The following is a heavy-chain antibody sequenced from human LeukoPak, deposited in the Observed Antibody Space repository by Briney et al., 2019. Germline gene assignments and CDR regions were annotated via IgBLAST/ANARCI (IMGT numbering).Heavy chain of an antibody. J-gene: IGHJ6*03. V-gene: IGHV1-2*02. Sequence: ASVKVSCKASGYTFTGYYMHWVRQAPGQGLEWMGWINPNSGGTNYAQKFQGRVTMTRDTSISTAYMELSRLRSDDTAVYYCARDGTISYYIDVWGKRTTVTVSS. CDR1: GYTFTGYY. CDR2: INPNSGGT. D-gene: IGHD3-9*01. CDR3: ARDGTISYYIDV.